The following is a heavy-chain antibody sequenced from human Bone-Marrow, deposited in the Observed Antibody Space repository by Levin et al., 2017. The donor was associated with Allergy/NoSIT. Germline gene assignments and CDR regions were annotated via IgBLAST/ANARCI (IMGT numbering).Heavy chain of an antibody. V-gene: IGHV3-23*01. J-gene: IGHJ4*02. D-gene: IGHD2-2*02. Sequence: GSLRLSCAASGFIFSSYAMSWVRQAPGKGLEWVSAISGSGGRTYYADSVKGRFTISRDNSKNTLYLQMNSLRAEDTAVYYCAKETIPYCSSSSCYMPDYWGQGTLVTVSS. CDR3: AKETIPYCSSSSCYMPDY. CDR1: GFIFSSYA. CDR2: ISGSGGRT.